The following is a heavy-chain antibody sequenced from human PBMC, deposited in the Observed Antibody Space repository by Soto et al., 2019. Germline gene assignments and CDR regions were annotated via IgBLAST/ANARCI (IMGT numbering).Heavy chain of an antibody. V-gene: IGHV4-31*03. Sequence: QVQLQESGPGLVKPSQTLSLTCTVSGGSICSGGYYWSWIRQHPGKGLEWIGYIYYSGSTYYNPSLKSRVTISVDTSKNQFSLKLSSVTAADTAVYYCARGLAAPYAEYFQHWGQGTLVTVSS. CDR3: ARGLAAPYAEYFQH. CDR1: GGSICSGGYY. J-gene: IGHJ1*01. CDR2: IYYSGST. D-gene: IGHD3-16*01.